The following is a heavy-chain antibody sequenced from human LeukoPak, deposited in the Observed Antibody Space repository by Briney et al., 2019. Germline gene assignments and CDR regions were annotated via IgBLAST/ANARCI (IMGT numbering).Heavy chain of an antibody. V-gene: IGHV3-11*05. J-gene: IGHJ4*02. Sequence: GGSLRLSCAASGFTVSSNYMSWIRQAPGKGLEWVSSISRSSTYTNYADSVKGRFTISRDNAKNSLYLQMNSLRAEDTALYYCARDTNSHCSGGSCYSGPDYWGQGTLVTVSS. D-gene: IGHD2-15*01. CDR3: ARDTNSHCSGGSCYSGPDY. CDR2: ISRSSTYT. CDR1: GFTVSSNY.